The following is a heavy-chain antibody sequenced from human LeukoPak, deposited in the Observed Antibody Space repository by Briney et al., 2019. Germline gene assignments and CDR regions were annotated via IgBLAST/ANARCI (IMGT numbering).Heavy chain of an antibody. D-gene: IGHD1-1*01. V-gene: IGHV4-59*01. CDR1: GGSITNSH. J-gene: IGHJ3*02. CDR3: ARGPLSTNDFDI. Sequence: SETLSLTCTVSGGSITNSHWNWIRQSPGKGLEWIGYINYSGSTNYNTSLKSRVTISVDTSKKQFSLKLSSVTAADTAMYFCARGPLSTNDFDIWGQGTMVTVSS. CDR2: INYSGST.